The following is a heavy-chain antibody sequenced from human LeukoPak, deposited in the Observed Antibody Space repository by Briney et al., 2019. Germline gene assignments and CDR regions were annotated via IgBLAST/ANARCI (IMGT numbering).Heavy chain of an antibody. V-gene: IGHV1-46*01. CDR3: ARGSLSEIAKISY. CDR2: IDPSGGST. D-gene: IGHD5-24*01. Sequence: ASVKVSCKASGYTFTSYGINWVRQAPGQGLEWMGIIDPSGGSTSYAQKFQGRVTVTRDMSTSIVYMELSSLRSEDTAVYYCARGSLSEIAKISYWGQGTLVTVSS. CDR1: GYTFTSYG. J-gene: IGHJ1*01.